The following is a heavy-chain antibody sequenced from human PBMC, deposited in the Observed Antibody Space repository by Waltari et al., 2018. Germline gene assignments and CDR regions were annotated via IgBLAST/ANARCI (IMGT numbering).Heavy chain of an antibody. CDR2: INPKSGAT. Sequence: QVQLVQSGAEVKKPGASVKVSCKASGYTFTDSVLDWVRHAPGQGLEWMGRINPKSGATTYPQKLQGRITMTRDTSIGTAYMELGSVTSDDTALYYCARHIDSIRSAWGQGTLVTVSS. CDR3: ARHIDSIRSA. CDR1: GYTFTDSV. V-gene: IGHV1-2*06. J-gene: IGHJ5*02. D-gene: IGHD2-21*01.